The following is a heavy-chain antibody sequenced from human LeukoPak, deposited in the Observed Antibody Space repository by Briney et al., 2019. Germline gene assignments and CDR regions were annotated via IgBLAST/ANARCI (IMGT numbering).Heavy chain of an antibody. J-gene: IGHJ3*02. Sequence: PGGSLSLSCAASGFTFSSNWMSWVRQAPGKGREWVANIKQDGSEKYYVDSVKGRFTISRDNAKNSLYLQMNSLRAEDTAVYYCARVVHPGGVTTDAFDIWGQGTMVTVSS. CDR3: ARVVHPGGVTTDAFDI. CDR2: IKQDGSEK. D-gene: IGHD4-11*01. V-gene: IGHV3-7*01. CDR1: GFTFSSNW.